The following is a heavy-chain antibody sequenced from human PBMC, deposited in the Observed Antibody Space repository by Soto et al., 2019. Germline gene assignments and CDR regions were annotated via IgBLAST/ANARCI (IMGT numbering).Heavy chain of an antibody. D-gene: IGHD3-16*01. CDR3: ARPWGQLSTYYYGMDT. CDR1: GFTFRNYA. J-gene: IGHJ6*02. CDR2: ISYDGDNK. Sequence: EGSLRLSCAASGFTFRNYAMHWVRQAPGKGLEWVATISYDGDNKYYTDSVKGPFTISRDNSKNTLYLQMNSLRPEDAAVYYCARPWGQLSTYYYGMDTWGQGTTVTVSS. V-gene: IGHV3-30-3*01.